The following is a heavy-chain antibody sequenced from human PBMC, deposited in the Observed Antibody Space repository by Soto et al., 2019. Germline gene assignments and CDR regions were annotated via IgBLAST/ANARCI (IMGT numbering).Heavy chain of an antibody. Sequence: QVQPQESGPGLVKPSQTLSLTCTVSGGSINTGGYYWGWIRHLPGEGLEWIGHIFYTGTAYYNPSRRSRVTVSIDTSANQFSLHMYSVTAADTAMYYCARRLDDTPETFFNWFDPWGQGILVTVSS. J-gene: IGHJ5*02. V-gene: IGHV4-31*03. CDR3: ARRLDDTPETFFNWFDP. CDR1: GGSINTGGYY. D-gene: IGHD2-15*01. CDR2: IFYTGTA.